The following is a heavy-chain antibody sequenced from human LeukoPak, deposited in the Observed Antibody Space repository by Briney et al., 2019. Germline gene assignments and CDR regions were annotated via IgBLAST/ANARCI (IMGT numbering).Heavy chain of an antibody. V-gene: IGHV1-46*01. CDR2: INPSGGST. CDR3: ARGTVPYYYYYMDV. J-gene: IGHJ6*03. CDR1: GYTFTSYY. D-gene: IGHD4-11*01. Sequence: ASVTVSCTASGYTFTSYYMHWVRQAPGQGLEWMGIINPSGGSTSYAQKFQSRVTMTRDMSTSTVYMELRSLRSEDTAVYYCARGTVPYYYYYMDVWGKGTTVTVSS.